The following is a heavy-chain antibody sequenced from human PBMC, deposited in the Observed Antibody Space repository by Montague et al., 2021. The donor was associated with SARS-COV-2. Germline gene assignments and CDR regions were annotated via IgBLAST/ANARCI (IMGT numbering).Heavy chain of an antibody. CDR1: GGAISTSSFH. V-gene: IGHV4-39*01. J-gene: IGHJ4*02. CDR2: IYFSGSA. D-gene: IGHD1-1*01. Sequence: SETLSLTCTVSGGAISTSSFHWGWVRQSPGKGLEWIATIYFSGSAYYNPSLKSRVSISIDTSKNKFSLQLTSVTAADTAVYYCARHAPLSDNYCRYPFNFEFWGQGTLVTVSS. CDR3: ARHAPLSDNYCRYPFNFEF.